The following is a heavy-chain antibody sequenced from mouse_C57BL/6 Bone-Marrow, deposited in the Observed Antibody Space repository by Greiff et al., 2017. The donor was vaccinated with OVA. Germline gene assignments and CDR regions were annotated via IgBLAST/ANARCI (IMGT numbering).Heavy chain of an antibody. V-gene: IGHV1-26*01. J-gene: IGHJ2*01. CDR2: INPNNGGT. CDR3: ARWGGEDY. Sequence: EVQLQQSGPELVKPGASVKISCKASGYTFTDYYMNWVKQSHGKSLEWIGDINPNNGGTSYNQKFKGKVTLTVDKSSSTAYMELRSLTSEDSAVYYCARWGGEDYWGQGTTLTVSS. CDR1: GYTFTDYY.